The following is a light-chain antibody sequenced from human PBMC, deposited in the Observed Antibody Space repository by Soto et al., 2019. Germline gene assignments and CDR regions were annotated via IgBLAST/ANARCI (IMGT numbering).Light chain of an antibody. CDR1: QSISSW. J-gene: IGKJ1*01. V-gene: IGKV1-5*03. CDR2: KAS. CDR3: QQYNTYWT. Sequence: DIQMTQSPSTLSASIGYRVTITCRASQSISSWLAWYQQKPGKAPKHLIYKASILESGVPSRFSGSGSGTEFSLTISSLQPEDFATYYCQQYNTYWTFAQGTKVEIK.